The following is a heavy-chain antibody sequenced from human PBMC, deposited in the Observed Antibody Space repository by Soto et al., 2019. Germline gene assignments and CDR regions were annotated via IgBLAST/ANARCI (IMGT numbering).Heavy chain of an antibody. CDR2: LIPILGIA. D-gene: IGHD3-10*01. J-gene: IGHJ4*02. Sequence: QVQLVQSGAEVKKPGSSVKVSCKASGGTFSSYTISWVRQAPGQGLEGLGRLIPILGIANYAQKFQGRVTTTADKSTSTAYMELSSLRTEDTAVYYCARTGLALYYFDYCGQGTLVTVSS. CDR3: ARTGLALYYFDY. V-gene: IGHV1-69*02. CDR1: GGTFSSYT.